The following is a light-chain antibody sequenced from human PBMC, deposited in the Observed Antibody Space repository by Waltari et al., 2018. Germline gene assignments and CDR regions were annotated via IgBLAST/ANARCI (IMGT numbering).Light chain of an antibody. CDR3: QQYNFYSLT. CDR2: KAF. CDR1: QSIRSD. V-gene: IGKV1-5*03. J-gene: IGKJ1*01. Sequence: DTQTTQSPSTLSASVGDRVTITCRASQSIRSDLAWYQQKPGRAPKLLIYKAFTLESGVPSRFSGSGSGTEFTLTISSLQPDDFATYYCQQYNFYSLTFGQGTKVDI.